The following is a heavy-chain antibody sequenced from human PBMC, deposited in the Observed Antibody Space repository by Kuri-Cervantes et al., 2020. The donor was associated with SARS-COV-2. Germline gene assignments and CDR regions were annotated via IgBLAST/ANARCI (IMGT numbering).Heavy chain of an antibody. D-gene: IGHD3-10*01. Sequence: ESLKISCTVSGGSISSSSYYWGWIRQPPGKGLEWIGSIYYSGSANYNPSLKSRVTIDVDTSKNQFSLKMSSVTAADTAVYFCVYDYGSGCRNWGQGTLVTVSS. CDR3: VYDYGSGCRN. V-gene: IGHV4-39*01. J-gene: IGHJ4*02. CDR2: IYYSGSA. CDR1: GGSISSSSYY.